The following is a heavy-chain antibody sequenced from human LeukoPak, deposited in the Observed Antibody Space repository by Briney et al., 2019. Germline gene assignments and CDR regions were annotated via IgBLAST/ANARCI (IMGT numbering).Heavy chain of an antibody. D-gene: IGHD3-9*01. Sequence: GGSLTLSCAASGFAFNTYAMNWVRQAPGKGLEWVSTISGRGDTSYFPDSVKGRFSISRDNSENTLFLQMNNLRAEDTALYYCARDPGYAIYYFDYWGQGTLVTVSS. J-gene: IGHJ4*02. CDR3: ARDPGYAIYYFDY. CDR2: ISGRGDTS. V-gene: IGHV3-23*01. CDR1: GFAFNTYA.